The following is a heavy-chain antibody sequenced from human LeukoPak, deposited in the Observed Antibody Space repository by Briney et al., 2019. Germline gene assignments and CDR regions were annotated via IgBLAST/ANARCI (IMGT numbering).Heavy chain of an antibody. CDR2: ISSSSSYI. Sequence: GGSLRLSCGASGFTFSSYSMNWVRQAPGKGLEWVSSISSSSSYIYYADSVKGRFTISRDNAKNSLYLQMNSLRAEDTAVYYCARKGGRYSYGFDYWGQGTLVTVSS. D-gene: IGHD5-18*01. CDR3: ARKGGRYSYGFDY. J-gene: IGHJ4*02. CDR1: GFTFSSYS. V-gene: IGHV3-21*01.